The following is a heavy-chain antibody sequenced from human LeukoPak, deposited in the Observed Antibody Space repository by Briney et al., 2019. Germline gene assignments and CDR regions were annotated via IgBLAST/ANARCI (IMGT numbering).Heavy chain of an antibody. Sequence: SETLPLTCTVSGGSISSYYWSWIRQPPGKGLEWIGYIYYSGSTNYNPSLKSRVTISVDTSKNQFSLKLSSVTAADTAVYYCATSFNWGYYFDYWGQGTLVTVSS. V-gene: IGHV4-59*01. J-gene: IGHJ4*02. CDR3: ATSFNWGYYFDY. CDR2: IYYSGST. CDR1: GGSISSYY. D-gene: IGHD7-27*01.